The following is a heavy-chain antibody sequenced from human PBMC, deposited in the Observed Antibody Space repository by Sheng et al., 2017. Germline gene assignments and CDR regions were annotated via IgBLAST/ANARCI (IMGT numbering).Heavy chain of an antibody. Sequence: EVQLVESGGGLVQPGGSLRLSCAASGFTFSSYAMSWVRQAPGKGLEWVSAISGSGGSTYYADSVKGRFTISRDNSKNTLYLQMNSLRAEDTAVYYCAKDLCYDYIWGIYRRGTTPGLDYWGQGTLVTV. J-gene: IGHJ4*02. V-gene: IGHV3-23*04. CDR2: ISGSGGST. CDR3: AKDLCYDYIWGIYRRGTTPGLDY. CDR1: GFTFSSYA. D-gene: IGHD3-16*02.